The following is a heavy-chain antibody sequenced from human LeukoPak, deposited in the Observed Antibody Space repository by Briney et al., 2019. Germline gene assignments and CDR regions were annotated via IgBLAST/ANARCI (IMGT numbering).Heavy chain of an antibody. Sequence: ASVKVSCKASGYTFTVYYMHWVRQAPGQGLEWMGCINPDSGGTNYAQKFQGRVTMTRDTSISTAYMELSSLRSEDTAVYYCARDVDSSWYTNPSDYWGQGTLVTVSS. D-gene: IGHD6-13*01. CDR2: INPDSGGT. J-gene: IGHJ4*02. CDR3: ARDVDSSWYTNPSDY. CDR1: GYTFTVYY. V-gene: IGHV1-2*02.